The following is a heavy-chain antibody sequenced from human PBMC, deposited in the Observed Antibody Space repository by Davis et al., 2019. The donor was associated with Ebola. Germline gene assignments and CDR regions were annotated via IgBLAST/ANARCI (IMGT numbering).Heavy chain of an antibody. CDR2: VYYTGST. V-gene: IGHV4-59*08. D-gene: IGHD6-19*01. J-gene: IGHJ5*02. Sequence: SETLSLTCTVSGGSINSYYWSWIRQPPGKALEWIGYVYYTGSTSYDPSFKSRVTMSVDTSKNQFFLNLKSVSAADTAVYYCVRHGLQWLVQHWFDPWGQGTLVTVSS. CDR3: VRHGLQWLVQHWFDP. CDR1: GGSINSYY.